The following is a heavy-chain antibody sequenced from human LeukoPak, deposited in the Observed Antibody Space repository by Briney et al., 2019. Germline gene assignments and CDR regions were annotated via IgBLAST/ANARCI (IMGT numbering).Heavy chain of an antibody. CDR3: AKSRIGYYDSSGTLAFDY. CDR2: ISGSGGST. J-gene: IGHJ4*02. V-gene: IGHV3-23*01. Sequence: GGSLRLSCAASGFTFSSYAMSWVRQAPGKGLEWVSAISGSGGSTYYADSVKGRFTISRDNSKNTLYLQMNSLRAEDTAVYYCAKSRIGYYDSSGTLAFDYSGQGTLVTVSS. D-gene: IGHD3-22*01. CDR1: GFTFSSYA.